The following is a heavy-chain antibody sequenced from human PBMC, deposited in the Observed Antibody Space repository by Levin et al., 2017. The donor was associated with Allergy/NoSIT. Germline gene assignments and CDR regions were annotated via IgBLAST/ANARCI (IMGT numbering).Heavy chain of an antibody. Sequence: GGSLRLSCAASGFTFSSYWMSWVRQAPGKGLEWVANIKQDGSEKYYVDSVKGRFTISRDNAKNSLYLQMNSLRAEDTAVYYCARDGQWLVSSYYYYGMDVWGQGTTVTVSS. D-gene: IGHD6-19*01. V-gene: IGHV3-7*01. CDR2: IKQDGSEK. CDR1: GFTFSSYW. J-gene: IGHJ6*02. CDR3: ARDGQWLVSSYYYYGMDV.